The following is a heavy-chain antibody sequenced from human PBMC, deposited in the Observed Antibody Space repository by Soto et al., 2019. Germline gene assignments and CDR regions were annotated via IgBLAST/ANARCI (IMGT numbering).Heavy chain of an antibody. J-gene: IGHJ6*02. V-gene: IGHV5-51*01. Sequence: PXESLVRECKGCGYSFTSYCLGWVRQLPGKGLEGMAVIYPGDSDTRYSPSFQGQVTISADKSISTAYLQWSSLKASDTAMYYCARLAVFGVVISPYYYYGMDVWGQGTTVTVSS. CDR1: GYSFTSYC. CDR2: IYPGDSDT. CDR3: ARLAVFGVVISPYYYYGMDV. D-gene: IGHD3-3*01.